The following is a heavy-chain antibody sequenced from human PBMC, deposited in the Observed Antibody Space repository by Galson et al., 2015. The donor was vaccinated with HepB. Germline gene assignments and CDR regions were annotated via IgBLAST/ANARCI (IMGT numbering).Heavy chain of an antibody. J-gene: IGHJ5*02. Sequence: SVKVSCKASGGTFSSYTISWVRQAPGQGLEWMGRIIPILGIANYAQKFQGRVTITAAKSTSTAYMELSSLRSEDTAVYYCEGGGMVVVPAAHLRGGNWFDPWGQGTLVTVSS. CDR2: IIPILGIA. CDR3: EGGGMVVVPAAHLRGGNWFDP. CDR1: GGTFSSYT. D-gene: IGHD2-2*01. V-gene: IGHV1-69*02.